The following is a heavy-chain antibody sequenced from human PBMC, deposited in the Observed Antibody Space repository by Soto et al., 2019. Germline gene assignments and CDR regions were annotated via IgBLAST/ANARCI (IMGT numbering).Heavy chain of an antibody. J-gene: IGHJ5*02. Sequence: GASVKVSCKASGYTFTSYGISWVRQAPGQGLEWMGWISAYNGNTNYAQKLQGRVTMTTDTSTSTAYMELRSLRSDDMAVYYCARGGGHCSSTSCFQSNWFDPWGQGTLVTVSS. CDR3: ARGGGHCSSTSCFQSNWFDP. V-gene: IGHV1-18*03. D-gene: IGHD2-2*01. CDR2: ISAYNGNT. CDR1: GYTFTSYG.